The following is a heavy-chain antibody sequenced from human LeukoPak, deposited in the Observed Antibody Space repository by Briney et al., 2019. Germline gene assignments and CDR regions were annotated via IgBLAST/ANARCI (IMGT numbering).Heavy chain of an antibody. CDR2: IYYSGST. V-gene: IGHV4-59*08. J-gene: IGHJ4*02. Sequence: SETLSLTCTVSGGSISSYYWTWIRQPPGKGLEWIGYIYYSGSTKYNPSLKSRVTISVDTSKNQFSLKLSSVTTADTAVYYCARQGYCSGGTCSFDDWGQGTLVTASS. CDR1: GGSISSYY. D-gene: IGHD2-15*01. CDR3: ARQGYCSGGTCSFDD.